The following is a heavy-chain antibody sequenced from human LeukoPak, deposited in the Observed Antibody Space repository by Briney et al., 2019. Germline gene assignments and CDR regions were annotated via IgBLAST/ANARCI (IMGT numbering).Heavy chain of an antibody. V-gene: IGHV3-23*01. J-gene: IGHJ3*01. Sequence: GGSLRLSCAASGFNFNDAAMTWVRQAPGKGLEWVSLIASSGRNTYYTDSVRGQFTISRDNSKKTLSLQMNSLRVEDTAIYYCAKDIQLSAWGLGTMVTVSS. CDR2: IASSGRNT. CDR3: AKDIQLSA. D-gene: IGHD5-24*01. CDR1: GFNFNDAA.